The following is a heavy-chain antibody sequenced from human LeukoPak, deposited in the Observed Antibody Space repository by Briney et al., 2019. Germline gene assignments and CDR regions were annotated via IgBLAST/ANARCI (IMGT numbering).Heavy chain of an antibody. CDR1: GGSISSGSYY. D-gene: IGHD3-22*01. CDR3: ARRGGGYYPYYFDY. Sequence: SETLSLTCTVSGGSISSGSYYWSWIRQPAGKGLEWIGEINDSGKTNYNPSLESRVTNSVATSKNQFSLKLSSVTAADTAVYYCARRGGGYYPYYFDYWGQGTLVTVSS. V-gene: IGHV4-61*10. CDR2: INDSGKT. J-gene: IGHJ4*02.